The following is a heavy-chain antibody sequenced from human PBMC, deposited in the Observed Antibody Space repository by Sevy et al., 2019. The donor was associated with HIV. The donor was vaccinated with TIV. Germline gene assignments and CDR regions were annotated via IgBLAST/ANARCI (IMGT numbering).Heavy chain of an antibody. CDR1: GYRLIEVS. J-gene: IGHJ6*02. CDR3: AADRGEDYCSGNSCQRHYYYGLDV. CDR2: LDPEDGET. Sequence: ASVKVSCKVSGYRLIEVSMHWVRQAPGKGLEWMGHLDPEDGETIYAQNFQGRVTMTEDTSTDTAYMEVSSLRSEDTVVYYCAADRGEDYCSGNSCQRHYYYGLDVWGQGTTVTVSS. D-gene: IGHD2-15*01. V-gene: IGHV1-24*01.